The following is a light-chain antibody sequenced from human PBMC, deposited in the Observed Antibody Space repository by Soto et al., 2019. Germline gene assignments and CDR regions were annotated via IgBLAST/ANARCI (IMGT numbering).Light chain of an antibody. V-gene: IGLV2-8*01. Sequence: QSVLTQPPSASGSPGQSVAISCTGNSGDVGGYNFVSWFQQHPGKAPKLMIYEVSKRPSGVPDRFSGSKSGNTASLTVSGLQAEDEADYYCGSYAGSSFVFGTGTKVTVL. CDR1: SGDVGGYNF. CDR2: EVS. J-gene: IGLJ1*01. CDR3: GSYAGSSFV.